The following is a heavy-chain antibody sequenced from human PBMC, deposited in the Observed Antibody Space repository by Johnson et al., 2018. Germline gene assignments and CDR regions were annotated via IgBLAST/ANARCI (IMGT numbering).Heavy chain of an antibody. D-gene: IGHD4-17*01. CDR2: IHSDGSAT. V-gene: IGHV3-74*02. CDR1: RFTFSYYW. CDR3: ARVDYEAFTL. Sequence: QLVESGGGLVKPGGSLRLSCAASRFTFSYYWMHWVRQAPGKGLVWVSRIHSDGSATNYADSVKCRFTISRDNARNRVDLQMNSLGFEDTAVYFCARVDYEAFTLWGQGTTVTVSS. J-gene: IGHJ3*01.